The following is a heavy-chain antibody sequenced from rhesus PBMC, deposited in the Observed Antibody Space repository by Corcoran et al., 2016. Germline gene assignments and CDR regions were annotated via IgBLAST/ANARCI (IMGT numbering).Heavy chain of an antibody. J-gene: IGHJ4*01. CDR3: ARYSTVAVRYFDY. Sequence: QVQLQESGPGLVKPSETLSLTCAVSGGSITTNSWSWTRPCPGKGLEWIGNIYGGSGSTSYNSSLKSRVTISTDTSKNQFSLKLTSVTAADTAVYYCARYSTVAVRYFDYWGQGVLVTVSS. CDR2: IYGGSGST. D-gene: IGHD5-24*01. V-gene: IGHV4-147*01. CDR1: GGSITTNS.